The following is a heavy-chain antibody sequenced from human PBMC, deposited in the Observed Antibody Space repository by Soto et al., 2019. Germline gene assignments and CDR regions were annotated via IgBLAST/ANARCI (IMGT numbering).Heavy chain of an antibody. J-gene: IGHJ4*02. D-gene: IGHD1-26*01. CDR3: VRGASLNFDY. Sequence: GSLRLSCAASGFTFSNAWMSWARQAPGKGLEWVSGVNWNGGSTGYADSVKGRFTISRDNAKNSLYLQMNSLRAEDTAFYYCVRGASLNFDYWGQGTLVTVSS. CDR2: VNWNGGST. CDR1: GFTFSNAW. V-gene: IGHV3-20*04.